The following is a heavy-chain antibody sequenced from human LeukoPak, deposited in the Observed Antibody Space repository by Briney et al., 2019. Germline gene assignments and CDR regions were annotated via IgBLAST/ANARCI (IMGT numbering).Heavy chain of an antibody. V-gene: IGHV4-34*01. D-gene: IGHD3-3*01. CDR1: GGSFSGYY. Sequence: PSETLSLTCAVYGGSFSGYYWSWIRQPPGKGLEWIGEINHSGSTNYNPSLKSRVTISVDTSKNQFSLKLSSVTAADTAVYYCARGPRYYDFWSGYYNARGWFDHWGQGTLVTVSS. CDR3: ARGPRYYDFWSGYYNARGWFDH. J-gene: IGHJ5*02. CDR2: INHSGST.